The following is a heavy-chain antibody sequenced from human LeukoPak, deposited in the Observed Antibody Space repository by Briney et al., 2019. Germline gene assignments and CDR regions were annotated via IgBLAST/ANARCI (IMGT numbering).Heavy chain of an antibody. J-gene: IGHJ5*01. V-gene: IGHV1-69*13. D-gene: IGHD3-10*01. CDR3: VRDGEGVAISVNYWFDS. CDR1: GGTFSSYA. CDR2: IIPIFGTA. Sequence: GASVKVSCTASGGTFSSYAISWVRQAPGQGLEWMGGIIPIFGTANYAQKFQGRVTITADESTSTAYMELSSLRSEDTAVYYCVRDGEGVAISVNYWFDSWGQGTLVTVSS.